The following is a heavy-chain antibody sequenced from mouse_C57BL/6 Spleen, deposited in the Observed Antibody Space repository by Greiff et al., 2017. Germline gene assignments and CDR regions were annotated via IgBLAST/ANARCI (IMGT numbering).Heavy chain of an antibody. D-gene: IGHD2-5*01. J-gene: IGHJ1*03. CDR3: ARDYSNYDWYFDV. CDR2: INPSNGGT. Sequence: VQLQQPGTELVKPGASVKLSCKASGYTFTSYWMHWVKQRPGQGLEWIRNINPSNGGTNYNEKFKSKGTLTVDKSSSTAYLQLSSLTSEDSAVSYCARDYSNYDWYFDVGVTGTTVTVSS. V-gene: IGHV1-53*01. CDR1: GYTFTSYW.